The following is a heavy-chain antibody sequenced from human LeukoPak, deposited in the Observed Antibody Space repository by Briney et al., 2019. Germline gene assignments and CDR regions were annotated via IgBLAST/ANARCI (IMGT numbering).Heavy chain of an antibody. J-gene: IGHJ4*02. CDR2: IHLRDSDT. V-gene: IGHV5-51*01. CDR3: ATALDGTFFWDY. Sequence: GESLKISCYLSGSTFGTYWIGWVRQMPGKGPEWIGIIHLRDSDTRYSPSFQGHIIISADGSISTAYLQWSSLRASDSAIYYCATALDGTFFWDYWTQGTLVTVSS. D-gene: IGHD2/OR15-2a*01. CDR1: GSTFGTYW.